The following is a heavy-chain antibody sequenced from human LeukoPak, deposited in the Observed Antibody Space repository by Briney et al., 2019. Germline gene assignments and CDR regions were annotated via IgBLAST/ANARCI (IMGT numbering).Heavy chain of an antibody. D-gene: IGHD1-26*01. CDR3: ARVGNSGSYFSPFDY. V-gene: IGHV3-21*01. Sequence: GGSLRLSCAASGFTFSSYNMNWVRQAPGKGLEWVSPISSSSSYIYYADSVKGRFTISRDNAENSLYLQMNSLRAEDTAIYYCARVGNSGSYFSPFDYWGQGTLVTVSS. CDR2: ISSSSSYI. J-gene: IGHJ4*02. CDR1: GFTFSSYN.